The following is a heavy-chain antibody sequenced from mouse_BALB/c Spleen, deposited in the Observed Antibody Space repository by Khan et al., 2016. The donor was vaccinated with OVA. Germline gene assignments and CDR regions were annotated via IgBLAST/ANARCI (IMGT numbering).Heavy chain of an antibody. J-gene: IGHJ3*01. CDR2: IRTKSNNYAT. Sequence: EVELVESGGGLVQPKGSLKLSCAASGSTFNTFAMNWVRQAPGKGLEWVARIRTKSNNYATYYADSVKDRFTISRDDSQSMLYLKMNNLKTEDTAMYYCYYYGSTFAYRGQGTLVTVSA. CDR3: YYYGSTFAY. D-gene: IGHD1-1*01. V-gene: IGHV10-1*02. CDR1: GSTFNTFA.